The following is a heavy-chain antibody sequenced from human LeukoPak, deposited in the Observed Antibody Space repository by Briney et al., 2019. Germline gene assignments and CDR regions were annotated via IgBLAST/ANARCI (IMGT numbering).Heavy chain of an antibody. Sequence: ASVKVSCKVSGYTLTELSMHWVRQAPGKGLEWMGGFDPEDGETIYAQKFQGRVTMTEDTSTDTAYMELSRLRSDDTAVYYCARTSYGRALYFDYWGQGTLVTVSS. D-gene: IGHD4-17*01. V-gene: IGHV1-24*01. CDR1: GYTLTELS. CDR3: ARTSYGRALYFDY. J-gene: IGHJ4*02. CDR2: FDPEDGET.